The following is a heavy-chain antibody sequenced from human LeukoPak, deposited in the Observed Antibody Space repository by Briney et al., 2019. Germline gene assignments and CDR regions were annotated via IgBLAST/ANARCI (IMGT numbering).Heavy chain of an antibody. J-gene: IGHJ5*02. CDR1: GFTVSSNY. V-gene: IGHV3-66*01. Sequence: GGSLRLSCAASGFTVSSNYMSWVRQAPGKGLEWVSVIYSGGSTYYADSVKGRFTISRDNSKNTLYLQMNSLRAEDTAVYYCASARYSYGLSWFDPWGQGTLVTVSS. CDR2: IYSGGST. CDR3: ASARYSYGLSWFDP. D-gene: IGHD5-18*01.